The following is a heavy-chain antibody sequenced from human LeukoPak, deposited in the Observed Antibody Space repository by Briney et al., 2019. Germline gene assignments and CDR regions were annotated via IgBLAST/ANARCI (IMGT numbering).Heavy chain of an antibody. CDR2: ISSDASIT. CDR1: GFTFSTYW. D-gene: IGHD2-2*01. Sequence: GGSLRLSCAASGFTFSTYWMHWVRQDPGKGLVWVSRISSDASITSYADPVKGRFTISRDNSKNTLYLQMNSLRAEDTAVYYCAKLVVPAAMSDWGQGTLVTVSS. CDR3: AKLVVPAAMSD. V-gene: IGHV3-74*01. J-gene: IGHJ4*02.